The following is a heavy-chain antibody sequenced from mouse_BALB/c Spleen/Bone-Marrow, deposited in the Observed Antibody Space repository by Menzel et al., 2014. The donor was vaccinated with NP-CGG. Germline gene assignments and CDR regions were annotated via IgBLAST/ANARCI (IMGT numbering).Heavy chain of an antibody. CDR1: GYTFTSYY. CDR3: TRGLWAWFAY. V-gene: IGHV1S81*02. J-gene: IGHJ3*01. Sequence: QVQLQQSGAELVKPGASVKLSCKASGYTFTSYYMYWVKQRPGQGLEWIGGINPSNGGTNFNEKFKSKATLTVDKSSSTAYMQLSSLTSEDSAVYYCTRGLWAWFAYWGQGTLVTVSA. CDR2: INPSNGGT.